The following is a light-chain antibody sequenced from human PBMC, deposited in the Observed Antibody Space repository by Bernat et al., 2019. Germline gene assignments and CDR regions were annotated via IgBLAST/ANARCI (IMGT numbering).Light chain of an antibody. Sequence: DIQLTQSPPFLSASVGDRVTITCRASQVIGTYLAWYQQKPGKAPNLLIYGASTLQAGFPSRFSGSGSGTEFTLTISSLQPEDSGSYYCQQLNSFPITFGQGTRLEIE. CDR1: QVIGTY. CDR3: QQLNSFPIT. V-gene: IGKV1-9*01. CDR2: GAS. J-gene: IGKJ5*01.